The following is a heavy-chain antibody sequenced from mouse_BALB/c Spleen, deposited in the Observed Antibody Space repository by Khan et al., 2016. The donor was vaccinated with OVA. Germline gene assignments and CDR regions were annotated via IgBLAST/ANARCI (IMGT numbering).Heavy chain of an antibody. Sequence: EVQLHESGPGLVKPSQSLSLTCTVTGYSITSDYAWYWLRQFPGNKLVWMGYISSSCCTNYKPALKSRFSITRDTAKNQIFLQLNSMTTEDTATYYCARGGSRYNYAMDYWGQGTSVTVSS. CDR3: ARGGSRYNYAMDY. CDR1: GYSITSDYA. CDR2: ISSSCCT. V-gene: IGHV3-2*02. J-gene: IGHJ4*01. D-gene: IGHD1-1*02.